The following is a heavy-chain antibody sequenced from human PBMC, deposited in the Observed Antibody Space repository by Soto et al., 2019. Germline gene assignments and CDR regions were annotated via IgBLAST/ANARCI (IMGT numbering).Heavy chain of an antibody. Sequence: QVQLQESGPGLVKPSQTLSLTCTVSGGAVSSGGYYWSWSRQHPGTGLVWIGYIYYSGTTYFNPSLKSRASISLDTSKNEFSLKLTSVTAADTAVYYCARRALPQCINGVCYKDGFWDYWGQGALVTVSS. D-gene: IGHD2-8*01. J-gene: IGHJ4*02. CDR1: GGAVSSGGYY. CDR3: ARRALPQCINGVCYKDGFWDY. CDR2: IYYSGTT. V-gene: IGHV4-31*03.